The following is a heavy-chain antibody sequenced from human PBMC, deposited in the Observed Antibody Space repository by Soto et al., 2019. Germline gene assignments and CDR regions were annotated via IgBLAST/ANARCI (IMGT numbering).Heavy chain of an antibody. CDR1: GFTFSSYA. V-gene: IGHV3-30-3*01. CDR3: ASVSSGSSRYYYYYYGMDV. Sequence: GGSLRLSCAGSGFTFSSYAMHWVRQAPGKGLEWVAVISYDGSNKYYADSVKGRFTISRDNSKNTLYLQMNSLRAEDTAVYYCASVSSGSSRYYYYYYGMDVWGQGTTVTVSS. CDR2: ISYDGSNK. D-gene: IGHD1-26*01. J-gene: IGHJ6*02.